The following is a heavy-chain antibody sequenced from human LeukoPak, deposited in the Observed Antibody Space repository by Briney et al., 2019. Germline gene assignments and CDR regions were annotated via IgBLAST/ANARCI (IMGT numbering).Heavy chain of an antibody. CDR3: AKVQADSSGWYFAFDI. J-gene: IGHJ3*02. CDR2: ISYDGSNK. D-gene: IGHD6-19*01. Sequence: GGSLRLSCAASGFTFSSYGMHWVRQAPGKGLEWVAVISYDGSNKYYADSVKGRFTISRDNSKNTLYLQMNSLRAEDTAVYYCAKVQADSSGWYFAFDIWGQGTMVTVSS. CDR1: GFTFSSYG. V-gene: IGHV3-30*18.